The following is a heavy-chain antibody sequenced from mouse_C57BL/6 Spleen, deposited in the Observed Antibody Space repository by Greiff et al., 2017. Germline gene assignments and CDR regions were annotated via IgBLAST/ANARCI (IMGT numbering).Heavy chain of an antibody. CDR2: IYPGSGST. V-gene: IGHV1-55*01. CDR3: ARWESTMVTNY. CDR1: GYTFTSYW. J-gene: IGHJ2*01. Sequence: VKLQQSGAELVKPGASVKMSCKASGYTFTSYWITWVKQRPGQGLEWIGDIYPGSGSTNYNEKFKSKATLTVDTSSSTAYMQLSSLTSEDSAVYYCARWESTMVTNYWGQGTTLTVSS. D-gene: IGHD2-2*01.